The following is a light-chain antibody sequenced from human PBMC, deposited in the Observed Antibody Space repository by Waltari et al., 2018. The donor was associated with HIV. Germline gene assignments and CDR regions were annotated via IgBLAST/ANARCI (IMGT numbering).Light chain of an antibody. J-gene: IGLJ2*01. V-gene: IGLV2-11*01. CDR1: SSDVGGYNY. Sequence: QSALTQPRSVSGSPGQSVTISCTGTSSDVGGYNYVSWYQQRPGKAPKLIIYDVSKRPSGVPDRFSGAKSGNTASLTISGLQAEDEADYCCCSYAGSYRGVFGGGTKLTVL. CDR3: CSYAGSYRGV. CDR2: DVS.